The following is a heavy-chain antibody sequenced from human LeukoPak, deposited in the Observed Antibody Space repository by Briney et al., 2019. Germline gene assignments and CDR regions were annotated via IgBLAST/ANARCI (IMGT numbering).Heavy chain of an antibody. CDR3: AKSPGSRLVYNYFDS. CDR1: GFTFSSYA. Sequence: GGSLRLSCADSGFTFSSYAMHWVRQAPGKGLEWVAAISGSGGSTYYADSVKGRFTISRGNSKNTLYLQMNSLRAEDTAVYYCAKSPGSRLVYNYFDSWGQGTLVTVSS. J-gene: IGHJ4*02. V-gene: IGHV3-23*01. CDR2: ISGSGGST. D-gene: IGHD3-9*01.